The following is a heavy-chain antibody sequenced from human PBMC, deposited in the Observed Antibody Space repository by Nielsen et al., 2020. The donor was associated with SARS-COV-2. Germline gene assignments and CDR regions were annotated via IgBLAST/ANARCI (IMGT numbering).Heavy chain of an antibody. J-gene: IGHJ4*02. CDR2: IYYSGST. V-gene: IGHV4-34*01. CDR1: GESFRGFY. CDR3: ARVHCSGGSCYFYYFDY. D-gene: IGHD2-15*01. Sequence: SETLSLTCGVHGESFRGFYWTWIRQPPGKGLEWIGSIYYSGSTYYNPSLKSRVTISVDTSKNQFSLKLSSVTAADTAVYYCARVHCSGGSCYFYYFDYWGQGTLVTVSS.